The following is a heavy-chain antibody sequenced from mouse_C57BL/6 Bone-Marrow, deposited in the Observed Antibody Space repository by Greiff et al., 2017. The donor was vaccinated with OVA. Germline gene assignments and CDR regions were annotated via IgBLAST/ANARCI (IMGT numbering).Heavy chain of an antibody. D-gene: IGHD2-3*01. Sequence: EVQLQQSGAELVRPGASVQLSCTASGITIKDDYMHWVQQRPEQGLEWIGWIDPENGDTEYASKFPGKATITIDTSANTANLQLSRLTSEDTAVYYCDGYYYWGRGTTITVSS. CDR1: GITIKDDY. J-gene: IGHJ2*01. V-gene: IGHV14-4*01. CDR2: IDPENGDT. CDR3: DGYYY.